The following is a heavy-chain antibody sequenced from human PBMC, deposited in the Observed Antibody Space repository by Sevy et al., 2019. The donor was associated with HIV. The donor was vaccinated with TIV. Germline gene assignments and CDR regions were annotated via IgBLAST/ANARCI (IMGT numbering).Heavy chain of an antibody. D-gene: IGHD4-17*01. CDR3: AKERPNGDYVDLIDY. Sequence: GGSLRLSCAASGFTFSSYGMHWVRQAPGKGLEWVAVISYDGSNKYYADSVKGRLNISRDNSKNTLYLQMNSLRAEDTAVYYCAKERPNGDYVDLIDYWGQGTLVTVSS. CDR2: ISYDGSNK. CDR1: GFTFSSYG. V-gene: IGHV3-30*18. J-gene: IGHJ4*02.